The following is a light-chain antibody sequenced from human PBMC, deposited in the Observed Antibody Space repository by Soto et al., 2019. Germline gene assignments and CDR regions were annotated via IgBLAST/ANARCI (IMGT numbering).Light chain of an antibody. Sequence: EIVLTQSPGTLSLSPGERATLSCRASQSVTSSYLAWYQQRPGQAPRLLIYGASSRATGIPDRFSGSGSGTDFPLNISRLEPEDFAVYYCQHYGSSPGYTFGQGTKLEIK. V-gene: IGKV3-20*01. CDR3: QHYGSSPGYT. CDR2: GAS. J-gene: IGKJ2*01. CDR1: QSVTSSY.